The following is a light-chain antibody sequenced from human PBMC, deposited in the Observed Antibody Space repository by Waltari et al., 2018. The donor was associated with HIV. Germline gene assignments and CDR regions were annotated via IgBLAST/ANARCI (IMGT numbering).Light chain of an antibody. CDR3: QQYSSLPIT. Sequence: DIQMTQSPSSLSVSVGDRVTITCQASQGISKYLSWYQQKPGKAPKLLIYDASTLETGAPSRFSGSGSGTDVTFTISSLQPEDSATYYCQQYSSLPITFGQGTRLDNK. CDR2: DAS. CDR1: QGISKY. V-gene: IGKV1-33*01. J-gene: IGKJ5*01.